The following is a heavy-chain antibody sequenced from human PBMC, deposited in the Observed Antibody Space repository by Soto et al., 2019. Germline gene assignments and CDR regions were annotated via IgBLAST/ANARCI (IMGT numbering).Heavy chain of an antibody. V-gene: IGHV2-70*04. D-gene: IGHD5-18*01. CDR1: GFSLSTSGMR. Sequence: SGPTLVNPTQTLTLTCTFSGFSLSTSGMRVSWIRQPPGKAREWLARIDWDDDKFYSTSLKTRLTISKDTSKNQVVLTMTNMDPVDTATYYCARSGYSYGIDAFDIWGQGTMVTVSS. J-gene: IGHJ3*02. CDR2: IDWDDDK. CDR3: ARSGYSYGIDAFDI.